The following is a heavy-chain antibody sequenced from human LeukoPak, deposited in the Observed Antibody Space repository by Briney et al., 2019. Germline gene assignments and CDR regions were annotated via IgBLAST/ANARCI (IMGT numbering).Heavy chain of an antibody. V-gene: IGHV4-38-2*02. CDR3: ARDTEDTAMVDY. D-gene: IGHD5-18*01. CDR1: GGSISSYY. Sequence: SETLSLTCTVSGGSISSYYWSWIRQPPGKGLEWIGSIYHSGSTYYNPSLKSRVTISVDTSKNQFSLKLSSVTAADTAVYYCARDTEDTAMVDYWGQGTLVTVSS. CDR2: IYHSGST. J-gene: IGHJ4*02.